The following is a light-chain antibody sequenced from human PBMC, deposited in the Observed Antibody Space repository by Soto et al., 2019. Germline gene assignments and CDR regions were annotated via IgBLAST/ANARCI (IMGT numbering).Light chain of an antibody. CDR1: QNVGRD. J-gene: IGKJ5*01. V-gene: IGKV3D-15*01. Sequence: EIVMTQSPASLSVSPGERATLSCRAAQNVGRDLAWYQQKPGQAPRLLIYGASTRATGIPARFTGSGSGTEFTLTISSLQSEDFAVYCCHQYNNWPLTFGPGTRLEIK. CDR3: HQYNNWPLT. CDR2: GAS.